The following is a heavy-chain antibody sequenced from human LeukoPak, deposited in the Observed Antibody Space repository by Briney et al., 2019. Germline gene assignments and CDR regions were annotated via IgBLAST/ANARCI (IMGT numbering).Heavy chain of an antibody. Sequence: PSETLSLTCTVSGGSISSGGYYWSWIRQPSGKGLEWIGYIYHSGSTYYNPSLKSRVTISVDRSKNQFSLKLSAVTAADTAVYYCARDGCTNGVCPDYWGQGTLVTVSS. V-gene: IGHV4-30-2*01. CDR3: ARDGCTNGVCPDY. CDR1: GGSISSGGYY. D-gene: IGHD2-8*01. J-gene: IGHJ4*02. CDR2: IYHSGST.